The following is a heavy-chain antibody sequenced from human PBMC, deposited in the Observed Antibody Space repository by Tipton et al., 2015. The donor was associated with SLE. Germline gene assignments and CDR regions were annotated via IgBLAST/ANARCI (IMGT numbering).Heavy chain of an antibody. CDR3: ARGVRIQGVVDV. V-gene: IGHV4-39*07. Sequence: TLSLTCTVSGDSISGSSYYWGWIRQPPGKGLEWIGSIHYTGNTYHNPSLRSRVTISVDTSKNQFSLKLTSVTAADTATHYCARGVRIQGVVDVWGQGTTVTISS. J-gene: IGHJ3*01. D-gene: IGHD5-18*01. CDR1: GDSISGSSYY. CDR2: IHYTGNT.